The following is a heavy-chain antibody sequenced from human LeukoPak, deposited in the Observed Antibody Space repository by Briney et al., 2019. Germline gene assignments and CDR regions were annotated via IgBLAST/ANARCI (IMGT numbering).Heavy chain of an antibody. J-gene: IGHJ6*02. Sequence: ASVKVSCKASGGTFSSYAISCVRQAPGQGLEWMGGIIPIFGTANYAQKFQGRVTITADESTSTAYMELSSLRSEDTAVYYCARSEYSNPYYYYGMDVWGQGTTVTVSS. D-gene: IGHD4-11*01. CDR2: IIPIFGTA. CDR1: GGTFSSYA. V-gene: IGHV1-69*13. CDR3: ARSEYSNPYYYYGMDV.